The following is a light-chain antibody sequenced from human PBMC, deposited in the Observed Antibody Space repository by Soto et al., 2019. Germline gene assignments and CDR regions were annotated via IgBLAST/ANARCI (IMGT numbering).Light chain of an antibody. Sequence: DVHMTQSPSSLSASVWDRVTITCRASQSVRSWLAWYQQKPGTAPKLLIFDASRLESGVPSRFSGSASGTEFTLTISSLQPDDFATYYCQQYDNYPLTFGGGTKVDI. V-gene: IGKV1-5*01. J-gene: IGKJ4*01. CDR2: DAS. CDR1: QSVRSW. CDR3: QQYDNYPLT.